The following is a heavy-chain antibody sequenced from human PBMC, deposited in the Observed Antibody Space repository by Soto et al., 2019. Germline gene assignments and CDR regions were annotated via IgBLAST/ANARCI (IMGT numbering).Heavy chain of an antibody. D-gene: IGHD3-3*01. CDR2: ISGSGGST. Sequence: EVQLLESGGGLVQPGGSLRLSCAASGFTFSSYAMSWVRQAPGKGLEWVSAISGSGGSTYYADSVKGRFTISRDNSKNTLYLQINSLRAEDTAVYYCAKVDDFWSGYFDYWGQGTLVTVSS. J-gene: IGHJ4*02. CDR3: AKVDDFWSGYFDY. CDR1: GFTFSSYA. V-gene: IGHV3-23*01.